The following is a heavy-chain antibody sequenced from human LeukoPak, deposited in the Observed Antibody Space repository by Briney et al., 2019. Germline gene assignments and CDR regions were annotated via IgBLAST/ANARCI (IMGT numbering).Heavy chain of an antibody. D-gene: IGHD2-15*01. CDR1: GYTLTELS. V-gene: IGHV1-24*01. CDR3: ATDPVGYCSSDSCYSVDY. J-gene: IGHJ4*02. Sequence: ASVKVSCKVSGYTLTELSIYWVRQAPGKGLEWMGGFNPEDGEKIYVEKFQGRVTMTEDTSIDTVYMELSGLRSEDTAMYYCATDPVGYCSSDSCYSVDYWGQGTLVTVSS. CDR2: FNPEDGEK.